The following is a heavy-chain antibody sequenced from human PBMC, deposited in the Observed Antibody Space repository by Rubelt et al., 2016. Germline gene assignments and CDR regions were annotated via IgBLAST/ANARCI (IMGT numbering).Heavy chain of an antibody. CDR2: IYYSGST. D-gene: IGHD1-26*01. V-gene: IGHV4-39*07. CDR3: ARAAGSGSYYVWTFDI. J-gene: IGHJ3*02. Sequence: QLQLQESGPGLVKPSETLSLTCTVSGGSISSTSYYWGWIRQPPGKGLEWIGSIYYSGSTYYNPSLKSRVTISVDTSKNQFSLKLSAGTAADTAVYYCARAAGSGSYYVWTFDIWGQGTMVTVSS. CDR1: GGSISSTSYY.